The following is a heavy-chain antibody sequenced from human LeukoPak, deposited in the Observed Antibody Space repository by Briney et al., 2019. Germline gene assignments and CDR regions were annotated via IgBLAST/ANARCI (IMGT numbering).Heavy chain of an antibody. CDR2: IIPILGIA. Sequence: SVKVSCEASGGTFSSYTISWVRQAPGQGLEWMGRIIPILGIANYAQKFQGRVTITADKSTSTAYMELSSLRSEDTAVYYCATRVDSSGYYLDYWGQGTLVTVSS. J-gene: IGHJ4*02. CDR3: ATRVDSSGYYLDY. D-gene: IGHD3-22*01. V-gene: IGHV1-69*02. CDR1: GGTFSSYT.